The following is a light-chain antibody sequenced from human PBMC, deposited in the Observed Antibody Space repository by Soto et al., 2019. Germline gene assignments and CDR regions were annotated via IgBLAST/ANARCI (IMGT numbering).Light chain of an antibody. CDR1: STDVGGYNY. J-gene: IGLJ1*01. Sequence: QSVLTQPASVSGSPGQSITISCTGTSTDVGGYNYVSWYQQQPGKAPKLMISDVSDRPSGVSNRFSGSKSGNTASLTIYGLQAEDEADYYCSSYTTSSTLVFGTGTKLTVL. CDR3: SSYTTSSTLV. V-gene: IGLV2-14*01. CDR2: DVS.